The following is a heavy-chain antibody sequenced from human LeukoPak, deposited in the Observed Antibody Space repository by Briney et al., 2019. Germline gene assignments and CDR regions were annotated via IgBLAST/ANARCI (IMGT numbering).Heavy chain of an antibody. J-gene: IGHJ4*02. CDR2: ISSSSSYI. Sequence: GGSLRLSCAASGFTFSSYSMNWVRQAPGKGLEWVSSISSSSSYIYYADSVKGRFTISRDNAKNSLYLQMNSLRAEDTAVYYCARDFPYCSGGSCYDYWGQGTLVTVSS. CDR1: GFTFSSYS. D-gene: IGHD2-15*01. CDR3: ARDFPYCSGGSCYDY. V-gene: IGHV3-21*01.